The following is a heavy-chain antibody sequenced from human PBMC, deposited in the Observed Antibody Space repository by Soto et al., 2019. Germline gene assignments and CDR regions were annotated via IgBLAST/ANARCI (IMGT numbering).Heavy chain of an antibody. J-gene: IGHJ4*02. V-gene: IGHV3-23*01. Sequence: GGSLRLSCAASGFTFSAYDMNWVRQAPGKGLEWVSVINNSGGSTYYADSVKGRFTISRDDSKNTLYLQMNSLRAEDTAVYYCRAYTYGQGVDYWGQGTLVTVSS. CDR1: GFTFSAYD. D-gene: IGHD5-18*01. CDR2: INNSGGST. CDR3: RAYTYGQGVDY.